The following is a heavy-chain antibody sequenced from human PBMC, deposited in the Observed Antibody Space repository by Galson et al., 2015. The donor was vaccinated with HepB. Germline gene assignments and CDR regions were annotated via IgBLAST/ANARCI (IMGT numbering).Heavy chain of an antibody. CDR1: GFTFSSNA. V-gene: IGHV3-23*01. Sequence: SLRLSCAASGFTFSSNAMSWVRQAPGKGLEWVSLISDNGAGTFYSESVRGRFTISRDNSKNTMYLQMDSLRAEDAAVYYCAKLRSSGWYFDYWGQGTLVTVSS. CDR3: AKLRSSGWYFDY. CDR2: ISDNGAGT. D-gene: IGHD6-19*01. J-gene: IGHJ4*02.